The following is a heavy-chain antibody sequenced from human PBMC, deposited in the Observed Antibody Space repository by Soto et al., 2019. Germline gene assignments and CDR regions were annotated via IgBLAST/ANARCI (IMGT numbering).Heavy chain of an antibody. CDR2: IYTSGST. Sequence: QVQLQESGPGLVKPSETLSLTCTVSGGSISSYYWSWIRQPAGKGLEWIGRIYTSGSTNYNPSLKSRVTMSVDTSKNQFSLKLSSVTAADTAVDYCAREGGYCSSTSCPYYYYYGMDVWGQGTTVTVSS. V-gene: IGHV4-4*07. CDR1: GGSISSYY. J-gene: IGHJ6*02. D-gene: IGHD2-2*01. CDR3: AREGGYCSSTSCPYYYYYGMDV.